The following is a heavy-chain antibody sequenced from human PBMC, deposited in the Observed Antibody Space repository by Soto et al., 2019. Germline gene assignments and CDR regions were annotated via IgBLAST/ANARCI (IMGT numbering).Heavy chain of an antibody. D-gene: IGHD3-10*01. J-gene: IGHJ4*02. CDR3: VRDVSVSSGSFGGY. CDR2: ISTYTGNT. Sequence: QVQLVQSGPELKKPGAAVRVSCKASGYNFDSYGLSWVRQAPGQGLEWMGWISTYTGNTDYPQRFQGRVTMDTDTSTSTAYLDLMSLTSDDTAFYYCVRDVSVSSGSFGGYWGQGTLVTVSS. V-gene: IGHV1-18*01. CDR1: GYNFDSYG.